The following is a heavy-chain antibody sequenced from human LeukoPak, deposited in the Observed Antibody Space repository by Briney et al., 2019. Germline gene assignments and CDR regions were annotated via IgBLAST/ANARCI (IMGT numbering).Heavy chain of an antibody. V-gene: IGHV4-39*01. CDR3: AGGDYGDYGGAFDI. D-gene: IGHD4-17*01. Sequence: LETLSLTCTVSGGSISSSSYYWGWIRQPPGKGLEWIGSIYYSGSTYYNPSLKSRVTISVDTSKNQFSLKLSSVTAADTAVYYCAGGDYGDYGGAFDIWGQGTMVTVSS. CDR1: GGSISSSSYY. J-gene: IGHJ3*02. CDR2: IYYSGST.